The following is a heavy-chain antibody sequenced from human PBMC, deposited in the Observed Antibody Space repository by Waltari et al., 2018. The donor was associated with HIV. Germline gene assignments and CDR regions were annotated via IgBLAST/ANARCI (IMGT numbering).Heavy chain of an antibody. J-gene: IGHJ6*02. CDR1: GFTFTSSA. CDR3: AAVGAQGVIIWYYYGMDV. CDR2: IVVGSGNT. V-gene: IGHV1-58*01. D-gene: IGHD3-10*01. Sequence: QMQLVQSGPEVKKPGTSVKVSCKASGFTFTSSAVQWVRQARGQRLEWIGWIVVGSGNTNYAQKFQERVTITRDMSTSTAYMELSSLRSEDTAVYYCAAVGAQGVIIWYYYGMDVWGQGTTVTVSS.